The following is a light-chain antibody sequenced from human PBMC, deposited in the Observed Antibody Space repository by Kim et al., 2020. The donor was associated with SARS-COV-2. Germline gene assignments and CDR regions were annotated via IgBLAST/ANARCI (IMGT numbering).Light chain of an antibody. CDR2: AVS. CDR3: SSYTRSSTNYV. Sequence: SFTITSPGTSSDVGSYNYVSWYQQHPGKAPKLMIYAVSNRPSGVSNRFSGSKSGNTASLTISGLQAEDEADYYCSSYTRSSTNYVFGTGTKVTVL. CDR1: SSDVGSYNY. V-gene: IGLV2-14*03. J-gene: IGLJ1*01.